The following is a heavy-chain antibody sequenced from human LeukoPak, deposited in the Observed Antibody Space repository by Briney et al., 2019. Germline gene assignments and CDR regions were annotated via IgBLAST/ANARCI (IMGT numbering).Heavy chain of an antibody. CDR1: GGSISSYY. V-gene: IGHV4-59*08. J-gene: IGHJ4*02. D-gene: IGHD1-26*01. CDR3: ARHHGGSYWGDYFDY. CDR2: IYYSGST. Sequence: SETLSLTCTVSGGSISSYYWSWIRQPPGKGLEWIGYIYYSGSTNYNPSLKSRVTISVDTSKNQFSLKLSSMTAADTAVYYCARHHGGSYWGDYFDYWGQGTLVTVSS.